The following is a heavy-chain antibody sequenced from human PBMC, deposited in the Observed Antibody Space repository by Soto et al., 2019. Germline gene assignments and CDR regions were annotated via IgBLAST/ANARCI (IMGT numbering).Heavy chain of an antibody. CDR2: IWYDGSNK. Sequence: QAPLVESGGGVVQPGRSLRLSCAASGFTFSTYGMHWVRQAPGKGLEWVAIIWYDGSNKYYADSVKGRFTISRDDSKNTLYLQMNSLRVEDTAVYFCARDASAYDGGWYPRGFDPWGQGTLVTVSS. V-gene: IGHV3-33*01. CDR3: ARDASAYDGGWYPRGFDP. J-gene: IGHJ5*02. D-gene: IGHD6-19*01. CDR1: GFTFSTYG.